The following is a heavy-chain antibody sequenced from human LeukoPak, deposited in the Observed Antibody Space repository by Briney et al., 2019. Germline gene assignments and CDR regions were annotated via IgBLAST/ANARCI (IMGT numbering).Heavy chain of an antibody. CDR2: IYYSGSP. Sequence: SETLSLTCTVSGGSISSSSYYWGWIRQPPGKVLEWIGSIYYSGSPYYNPSLKSQVSISIDTSKNQFSLRLTSVTAADTAVYYCARQTGSGLFILPGGQGTLVTVSS. CDR1: GGSISSSSYY. V-gene: IGHV4-39*01. CDR3: ARQTGSGLFILP. J-gene: IGHJ4*02. D-gene: IGHD3/OR15-3a*01.